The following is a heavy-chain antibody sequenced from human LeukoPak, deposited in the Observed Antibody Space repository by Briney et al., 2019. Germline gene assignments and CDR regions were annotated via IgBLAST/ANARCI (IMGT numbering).Heavy chain of an antibody. CDR2: IYYSGST. D-gene: IGHD3-10*01. CDR1: GGSISSYY. Sequence: PSETLSLTCTVSGGSISSYYWSWIRQPPGKGLEWIGYIYYSGSTNYNPSLKSRVTISVDTSKNQFSLKLCSVTAADTAVYYCATQPHGSAWYYFDYWGQGTLVTVSS. V-gene: IGHV4-59*08. J-gene: IGHJ4*02. CDR3: ATQPHGSAWYYFDY.